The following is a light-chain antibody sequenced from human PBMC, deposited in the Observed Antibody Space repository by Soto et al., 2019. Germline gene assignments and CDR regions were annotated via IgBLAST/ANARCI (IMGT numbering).Light chain of an antibody. Sequence: AIRMTQSPSSFSASTGDRVTITCRASQGISSYLAWYQQKPGKAPKLLIYAASTLQSGVPSRFSGSGSGTDFTLTITCLHPEDFAPYYCQQYYSYPNTFGQGTRLE. J-gene: IGKJ5*01. CDR3: QQYYSYPNT. CDR2: AAS. V-gene: IGKV1-8*01. CDR1: QGISSY.